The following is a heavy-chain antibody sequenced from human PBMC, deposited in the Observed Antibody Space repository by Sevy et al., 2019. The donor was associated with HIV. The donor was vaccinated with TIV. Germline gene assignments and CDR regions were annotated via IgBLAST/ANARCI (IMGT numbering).Heavy chain of an antibody. CDR1: GYTFTRYY. D-gene: IGHD3-22*01. CDR2: INPNSGAT. Sequence: ASVKVSCKASGYTFTRYYMHWVRQAPGQGLEWMGWINPNSGATNYAQKFQGRVTMTRDTSITTAYMELSRLTSDDAAVYYCTVDSGLLRPEYFFDYWGQGTLVTVSS. CDR3: TVDSGLLRPEYFFDY. V-gene: IGHV1-2*02. J-gene: IGHJ4*02.